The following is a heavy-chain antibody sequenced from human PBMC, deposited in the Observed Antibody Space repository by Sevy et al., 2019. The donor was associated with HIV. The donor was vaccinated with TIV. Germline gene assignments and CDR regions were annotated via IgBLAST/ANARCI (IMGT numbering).Heavy chain of an antibody. D-gene: IGHD2-15*01. CDR3: AGGLGGKGYFDY. CDR1: GFTFTTYS. J-gene: IGHJ4*02. Sequence: GGSLRLSCAASGFTFTTYSMNWVRQGPGKGLEWVSYISDGSITRYYAHSVEGRFTISRDNGKNSLYLQMNSLRDEDTAVYYCAGGLGGKGYFDYWGQGTLVTVSS. CDR2: ISDGSITR. V-gene: IGHV3-48*02.